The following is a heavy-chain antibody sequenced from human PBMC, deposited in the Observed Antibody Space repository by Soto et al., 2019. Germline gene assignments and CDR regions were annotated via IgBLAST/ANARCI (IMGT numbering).Heavy chain of an antibody. CDR3: ARGIYGWGREFDY. CDR2: INPNSGAT. D-gene: IGHD3-10*01. CDR1: GYTFIGYY. J-gene: IGHJ4*02. Sequence: GASVKVSCKASGYTFIGYYMHWVRQAPGQGLEWMGWINPNSGATNYAQKFQGRVTMTSDTSISTAYMELSRLRSDDTAVYYGARGIYGWGREFDYWGLGDQVTVSS. V-gene: IGHV1-2*02.